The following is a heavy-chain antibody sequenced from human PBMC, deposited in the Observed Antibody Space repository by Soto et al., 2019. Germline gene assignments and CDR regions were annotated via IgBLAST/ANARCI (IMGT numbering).Heavy chain of an antibody. CDR1: GFIVSDTY. CDR2: ISNRGDT. V-gene: IGHV3-66*01. J-gene: IGHJ3*02. D-gene: IGHD2-15*01. Sequence: EVQLVESGGGLVQPGGSLRLSCTASGFIVSDTYVNWVRQAPGNGLEWVSVISNRGDTQYADSVRGRFSLSRDISDNTLHLQMNNLRVEDTAGYYCARETRYWRGGSCSITGDAYDIWGQGTMVTVSS. CDR3: ARETRYWRGGSCSITGDAYDI.